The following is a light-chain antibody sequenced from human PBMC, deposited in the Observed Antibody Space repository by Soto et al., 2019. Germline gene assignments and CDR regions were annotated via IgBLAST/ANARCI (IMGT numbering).Light chain of an antibody. Sequence: EIVLTQSPGTLSLSPGDRATLSCRASQSVSSNYLAWYQQKPSQGPRLLIYGAFNRATGIPDRFSGCKSGADFTLTISRLEPEDFAVYYCQEYGNSRTFGQGTKVEIK. J-gene: IGKJ1*01. CDR2: GAF. V-gene: IGKV3-20*01. CDR3: QEYGNSRT. CDR1: QSVSSNY.